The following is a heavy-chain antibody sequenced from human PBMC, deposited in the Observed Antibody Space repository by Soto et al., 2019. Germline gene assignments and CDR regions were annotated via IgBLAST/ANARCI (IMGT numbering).Heavy chain of an antibody. CDR1: GYTFTSYA. Sequence: QVQLVQSGAEVKKPGASVKVSCKASGYTFTSYAMHWVRQAPGQRLEWMGWINAGNGNTKYSQQLQGRVTITRDTSASRAYMELSSLRSEDTAVYYCARDPVVVVVPAASGFDYWCQGTLVTVSS. J-gene: IGHJ4*02. CDR3: ARDPVVVVVPAASGFDY. V-gene: IGHV1-3*01. CDR2: INAGNGNT. D-gene: IGHD2-2*01.